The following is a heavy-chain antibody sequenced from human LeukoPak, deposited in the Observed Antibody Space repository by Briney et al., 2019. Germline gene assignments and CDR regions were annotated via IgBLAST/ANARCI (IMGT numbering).Heavy chain of an antibody. V-gene: IGHV3-74*01. CDR3: ARDRTLRPPTYMDV. Sequence: GGSLRLSCAASGFTFSSYWMHWVRQAPGKGLVWVSLINSDGSSTNYADSVKGRFTISRDNAKSTLYLQMNSLRAEDTAVYYCARDRTLRPPTYMDVWGKGTTVTVSS. J-gene: IGHJ6*03. CDR2: INSDGSST. CDR1: GFTFSSYW.